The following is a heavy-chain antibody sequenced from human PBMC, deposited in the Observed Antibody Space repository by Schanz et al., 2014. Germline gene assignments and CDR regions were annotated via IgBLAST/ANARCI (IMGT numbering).Heavy chain of an antibody. D-gene: IGHD6-19*01. CDR3: AKAGSGWSTAGYYY. V-gene: IGHV3-33*06. J-gene: IGHJ4*02. CDR1: GFTFSSYG. CDR2: ISYDGSSK. Sequence: VQLVECGGGLVQPGRSLRLSCAASGFTFSSYGMHWVRQAPGKGLEWVALISYDGSSKNHADSVKGRFIISRDNSKKALYLQVNSLRAEDTAVYYCAKAGSGWSTAGYYYWGQGTLVAVSS.